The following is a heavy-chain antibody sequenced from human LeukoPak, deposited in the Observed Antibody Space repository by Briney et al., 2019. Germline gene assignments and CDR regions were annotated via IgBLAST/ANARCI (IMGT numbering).Heavy chain of an antibody. D-gene: IGHD6-13*01. CDR3: ARGGQQLLDYFDY. CDR2: IYSGGST. Sequence: GGSLRLSCAASGFTVSSNHMSWVRQAPGKGLEWVSVIYSGGSTYYADSVKGRFTISRDNSKNTLYLQMNSLRAEDTAVYYCARGGQQLLDYFDYWGQGTLVTVSS. CDR1: GFTVSSNH. V-gene: IGHV3-53*01. J-gene: IGHJ4*02.